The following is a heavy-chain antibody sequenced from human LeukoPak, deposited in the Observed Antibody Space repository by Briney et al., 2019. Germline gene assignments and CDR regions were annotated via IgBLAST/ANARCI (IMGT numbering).Heavy chain of an antibody. J-gene: IGHJ4*02. CDR2: ISGSGGST. D-gene: IGHD5-24*01. CDR3: AKTGDGYNPDY. Sequence: GGSLRLSCEGTAFTFSRYDMSWVRQAPGKGLEWVSAISGSGGSTYYADSVKGRFTISRDNSKNTLYLQMNSLRAEDTAVYYCAKTGDGYNPDYWGQGTLVTVSS. V-gene: IGHV3-23*01. CDR1: AFTFSRYD.